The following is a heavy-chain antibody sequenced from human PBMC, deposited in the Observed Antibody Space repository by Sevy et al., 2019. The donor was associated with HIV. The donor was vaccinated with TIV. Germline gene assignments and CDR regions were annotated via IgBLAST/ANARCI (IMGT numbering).Heavy chain of an antibody. CDR1: GFTFDDYA. CDR2: VTWNSVTI. V-gene: IGHV3-9*01. Sequence: GGSLRLSCATFGFTFDDYAMHWVRKAPGKGLEWVSGVTWNSVTIEYADSVEGRFTISRDNAKSSLHLQMNSLSAEDTAFYYCVKAGCSSTTCYFDYWGQGTLVTVSS. CDR3: VKAGCSSTTCYFDY. J-gene: IGHJ4*02. D-gene: IGHD2-2*01.